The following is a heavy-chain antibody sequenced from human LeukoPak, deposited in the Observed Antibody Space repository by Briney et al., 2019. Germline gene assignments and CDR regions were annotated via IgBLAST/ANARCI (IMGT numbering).Heavy chain of an antibody. D-gene: IGHD4-17*01. CDR3: ARVGARDYGDYGLDY. CDR2: INPSGGST. J-gene: IGHJ4*02. Sequence: ASVKVSCKASGYTFTSYCMHWVRQAPGQGLEWMGIINPSGGSTSYAQKFQGRVTMTRDTSTSTVYMELSSLRSEDTAVYYCARVGARDYGDYGLDYWGQGTLVTVSS. CDR1: GYTFTSYC. V-gene: IGHV1-46*01.